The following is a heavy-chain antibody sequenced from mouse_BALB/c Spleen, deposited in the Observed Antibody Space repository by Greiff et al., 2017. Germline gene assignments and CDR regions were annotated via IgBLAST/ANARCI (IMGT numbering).Heavy chain of an antibody. CDR2: INPYNDGT. D-gene: IGHD2-2*01. V-gene: IGHV1-14*01. CDR1: GYTFTSYV. Sequence: LVESGPELVKPGASVKMSCKASGYTFTSYVMHWVKQKPGQGLEWIGYINPYNDGTKYNEKFKGKATLTSDKSSSTAYMELSSLTSEDSAVYYCARSTDYGYDVGWFAYWGQGTLVTVSA. J-gene: IGHJ3*01. CDR3: ARSTDYGYDVGWFAY.